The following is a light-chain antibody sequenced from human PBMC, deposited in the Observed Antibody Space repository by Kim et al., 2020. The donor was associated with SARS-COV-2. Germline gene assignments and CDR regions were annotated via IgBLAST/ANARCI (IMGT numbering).Light chain of an antibody. V-gene: IGLV2-14*03. CDR3: SSYTTKSTLV. Sequence: GQATTISCIGTSSDVGVYNYVSWYQQHPGKAPTLMIYDASTRPSGVSHRFSGSKSGNTASLTISGLQAEDEAHYYCSSYTTKSTLVFGGGTQLTVL. CDR1: SSDVGVYNY. CDR2: DAS. J-gene: IGLJ3*02.